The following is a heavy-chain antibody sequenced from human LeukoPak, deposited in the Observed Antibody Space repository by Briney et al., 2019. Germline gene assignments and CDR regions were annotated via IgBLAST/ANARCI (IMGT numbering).Heavy chain of an antibody. V-gene: IGHV3-30-3*01. J-gene: IGHJ3*01. CDR1: GFTFSSYA. CDR2: ISYDGSNK. CDR3: ARDEPQDVFDL. Sequence: GGSLRLSCAASGFTFSSYAMHWVRQAPGKGLEWVAVISYDGSNKYYADSVKGRFTISRDNSKNTLYLQMNRLRAEDTAVYYCARDEPQDVFDLWGQGTMVTVSS.